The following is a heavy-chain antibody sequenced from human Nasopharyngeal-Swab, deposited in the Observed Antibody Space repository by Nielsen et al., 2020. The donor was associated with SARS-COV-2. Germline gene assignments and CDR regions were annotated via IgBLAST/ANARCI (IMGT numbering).Heavy chain of an antibody. D-gene: IGHD6-13*01. CDR3: ARCFCPWKAAARWYYMDV. Sequence: WIRQPPGKGLEWIGEIYHSGSTNYNPSLKSRVTMSVDKSKNQFSLKLTSVTAADTAVYYCARCFCPWKAAARWYYMDVWAKGPRSPSP. CDR2: IYHSGST. J-gene: IGHJ6*03. V-gene: IGHV4-4*02.